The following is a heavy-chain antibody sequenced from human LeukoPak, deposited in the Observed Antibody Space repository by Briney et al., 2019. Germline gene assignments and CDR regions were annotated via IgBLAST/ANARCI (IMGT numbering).Heavy chain of an antibody. D-gene: IGHD5-12*01. J-gene: IGHJ4*02. CDR3: ARGGEGYSGYAPGVGRDY. Sequence: ASVKVSCKSSGYTFTGYYMHWVRQAPGQGLEWMGWINPNSGGTNYAQKFQGRVTMTRDTSISTAYMELSRLRSDDTDVYYCARGGEGYSGYAPGVGRDYWGQGTLVTVSS. CDR2: INPNSGGT. V-gene: IGHV1-2*02. CDR1: GYTFTGYY.